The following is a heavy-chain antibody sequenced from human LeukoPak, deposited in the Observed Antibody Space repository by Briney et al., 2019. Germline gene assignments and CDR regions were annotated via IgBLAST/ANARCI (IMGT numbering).Heavy chain of an antibody. V-gene: IGHV3-53*04. CDR1: GFTVSSNY. CDR2: IYSAGNT. Sequence: GGSLRLSCVASGFTVSSNYMSWVRQAPGKGLEWVSVIYSAGNTYYADSVKGRFTISRHNSENTLYLHMDSLRVEDTAVYFCARGGTPGYSSGRIDYWGQGTLVTVSS. CDR3: ARGGTPGYSSGRIDY. J-gene: IGHJ4*02. D-gene: IGHD6-19*01.